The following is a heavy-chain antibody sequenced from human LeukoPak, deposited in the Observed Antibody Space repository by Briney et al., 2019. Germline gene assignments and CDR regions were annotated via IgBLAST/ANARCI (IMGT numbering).Heavy chain of an antibody. CDR1: GFTFSSYA. J-gene: IGHJ4*02. CDR2: ISSNGGST. V-gene: IGHV3-64D*06. D-gene: IGHD3-9*01. CDR3: VKSNGGFYDILTGYPDY. Sequence: PGGSLRLSCSASGFTFSSYAKHWVRQAPGKGLEYVSAISSNGGSTYYADSVKGRFTISRDNSKNTLYLQMSSLRAEDTAVYYCVKSNGGFYDILTGYPDYWGQGTLVTVSS.